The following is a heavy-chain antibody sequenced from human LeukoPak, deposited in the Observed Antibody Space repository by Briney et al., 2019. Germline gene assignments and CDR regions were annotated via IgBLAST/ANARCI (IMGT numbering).Heavy chain of an antibody. J-gene: IGHJ4*02. Sequence: SETLSLTCAVYGGSLSGYYWSWIRQPPGKGLEWIGEINHSGSTNYNPSLKSRVTISVDTSKNQFSLKLSSVTAADTAVYYCARGGEYSSSWFDYWGQGTLVTVSS. V-gene: IGHV4-34*01. CDR3: ARGGEYSSSWFDY. CDR1: GGSLSGYY. CDR2: INHSGST. D-gene: IGHD6-13*01.